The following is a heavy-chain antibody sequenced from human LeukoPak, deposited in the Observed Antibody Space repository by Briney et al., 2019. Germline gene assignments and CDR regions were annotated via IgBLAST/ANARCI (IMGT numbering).Heavy chain of an antibody. CDR2: INHSGGT. CDR3: ARDAYDSSGYSFDY. J-gene: IGHJ4*02. CDR1: GGSISSYY. Sequence: SETLSLTCTVSGGSISSYYWSWIRQPPGKGLEWIGEINHSGGTKYNPSLKSRVTISVDTSKNQFSLKLSSVTAADTAVYYCARDAYDSSGYSFDYWGQGTLVTVSS. D-gene: IGHD3-22*01. V-gene: IGHV4-34*01.